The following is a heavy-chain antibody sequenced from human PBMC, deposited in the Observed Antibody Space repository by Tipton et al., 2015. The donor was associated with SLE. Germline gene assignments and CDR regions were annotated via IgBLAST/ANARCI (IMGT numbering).Heavy chain of an antibody. D-gene: IGHD4-11*01. CDR1: GYIFTSYW. Sequence: QLVQSGAEVKKPGESLRISCKTSGYIFTSYWISWLRQMPGKGLEWMGRIDPRDSYADYSPSFQGHVTISTDESITTTYLQWTSLRASDTAIYFCARQSTVPFFDSWGQGTLVTVSS. CDR2: IDPRDSYA. J-gene: IGHJ4*02. V-gene: IGHV5-10-1*01. CDR3: ARQSTVPFFDS.